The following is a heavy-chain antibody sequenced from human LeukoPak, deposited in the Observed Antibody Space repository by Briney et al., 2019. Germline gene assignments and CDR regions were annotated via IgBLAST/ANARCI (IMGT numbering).Heavy chain of an antibody. CDR2: IYYSGST. CDR1: GGSINSYY. Sequence: SETLSLTCTVSGGSINSYYWSWIRQPPGKGLEWIGYIYYSGSTNYNPSLKSRVTISVDTSKNQFSLKLSSVTAADTAVYYCARGYYYGSGSYSFDYWGQGTLVTVSS. D-gene: IGHD3-10*01. V-gene: IGHV4-59*12. J-gene: IGHJ4*02. CDR3: ARGYYYGSGSYSFDY.